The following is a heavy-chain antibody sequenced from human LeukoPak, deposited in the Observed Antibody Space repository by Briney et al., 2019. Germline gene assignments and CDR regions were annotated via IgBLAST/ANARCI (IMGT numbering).Heavy chain of an antibody. J-gene: IGHJ4*02. Sequence: SETLSLTCTVSAGSISSYYWSWIRQPPGKGLEWIGYIYYSGSTNYNPSLKSRVTISVDTSKNQFSLKLTSVTAADTAVYYWARHGGVAPGGYGSGNLIVVHWGQGTLVTVSS. V-gene: IGHV4-59*08. CDR3: ARHGGVAPGGYGSGNLIVVH. D-gene: IGHD3-10*01. CDR2: IYYSGST. CDR1: AGSISSYY.